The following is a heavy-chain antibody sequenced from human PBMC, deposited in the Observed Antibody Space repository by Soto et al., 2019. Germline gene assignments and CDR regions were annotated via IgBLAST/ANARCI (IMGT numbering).Heavy chain of an antibody. CDR2: INHSGST. CDR1: GGSFSGYY. D-gene: IGHD2-15*01. CDR3: ARGGWSHDS. J-gene: IGHJ4*02. V-gene: IGHV4-34*01. Sequence: SETLSLTCAVYGGSFSGYYWSWIRQPPGKGLEWIGEINHSGSTNYNPSLKSRVTISVDTSKNQFSLKLSSVIAADTAIYYCARGGWSHDSWGQGTLVTVSS.